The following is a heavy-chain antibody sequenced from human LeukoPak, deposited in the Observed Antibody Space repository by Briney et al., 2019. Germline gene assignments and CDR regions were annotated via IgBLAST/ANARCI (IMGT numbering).Heavy chain of an antibody. CDR1: GGSISSSSYY. CDR2: IYYSGST. Sequence: SETLSLTCTVSGGSISSSSYYWGWIRQPPGKGLEWIGSIYYSGSTNYNPSLKSRVTISVYTSKNQFSLKLSSVTAADTAVYYCASRKLGNDYWGQGTLVTVSS. CDR3: ASRKLGNDY. D-gene: IGHD7-27*01. J-gene: IGHJ4*02. V-gene: IGHV4-39*07.